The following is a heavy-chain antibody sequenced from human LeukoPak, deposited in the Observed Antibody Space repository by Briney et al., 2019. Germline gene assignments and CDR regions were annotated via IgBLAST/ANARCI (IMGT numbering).Heavy chain of an antibody. CDR3: ARASGYSYGYGLGAFDI. D-gene: IGHD5-18*01. V-gene: IGHV2-70*16. Sequence: TLSLTCTVSGGSISSYYWSWIRQPPGKALEWLARIDWDDDKFYSTSLKTRLTISKDTSKNQVVLTMTNMDPVDTATYYCARASGYSYGYGLGAFDIWGQGTMVTVSS. CDR2: IDWDDDK. J-gene: IGHJ3*02. CDR1: GGSISSYYW.